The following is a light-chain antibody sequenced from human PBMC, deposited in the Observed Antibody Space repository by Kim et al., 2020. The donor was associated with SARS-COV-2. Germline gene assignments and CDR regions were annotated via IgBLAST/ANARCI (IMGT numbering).Light chain of an antibody. V-gene: IGLV3-1*01. J-gene: IGLJ3*02. CDR3: QSWDSSVDWV. CDR1: KLGDRY. Sequence: SYELTQPPSVSVSPGQTASITCSGDKLGDRYANWYQQKPGQSPVLVMYQDSKRPSGIPERFSASSSGNTATLTISGTQAMDEADYYCQSWDSSVDWVFGGGTQLTV. CDR2: QDS.